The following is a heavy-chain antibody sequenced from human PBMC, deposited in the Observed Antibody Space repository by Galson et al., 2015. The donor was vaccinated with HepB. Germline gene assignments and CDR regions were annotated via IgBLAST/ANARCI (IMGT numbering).Heavy chain of an antibody. CDR2: IYHDGST. V-gene: IGHV4-4*01. D-gene: IGHD2-2*01. CDR1: GDSVSRNNW. CDR3: GREGPTPVPSAIDY. J-gene: IGHJ4*02. Sequence: TLSLTCVVSGDSVSRNNWWTWVRQSPGKGLEWIGEIYHDGSTNYNPSLTNRLTIYLDKAKNQFSLNLTSVTAADTAVYFCGREGPTPVPSAIDYWGQGILVTVSS.